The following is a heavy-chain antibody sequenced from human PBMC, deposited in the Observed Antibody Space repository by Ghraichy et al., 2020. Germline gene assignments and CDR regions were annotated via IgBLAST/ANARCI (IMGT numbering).Heavy chain of an antibody. D-gene: IGHD2-2*01. CDR2: SRNKAKGYTT. CDR3: TRGCTITTCSHRSLDY. CDR1: GFTFSDHF. J-gene: IGHJ4*02. Sequence: GGSLRLSCAASGFTFSDHFMDWVRQAPGKGLEWVGRSRNKAKGYTTEFAASVKGRFTISRDDSENSMYLQMNSLKTEDTAVYYCTRGCTITTCSHRSLDYWGQGAPVTVSS. V-gene: IGHV3-72*01.